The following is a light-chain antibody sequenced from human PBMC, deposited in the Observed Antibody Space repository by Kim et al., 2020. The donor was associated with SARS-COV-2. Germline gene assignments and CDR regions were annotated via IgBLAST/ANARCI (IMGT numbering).Light chain of an antibody. CDR3: SSFTSSNTLV. J-gene: IGLJ1*01. Sequence: GLSSTISCNGTSSDVGGYNSISWYQQHPDRAPKLMICDVSNRPSGVSHRFSGSKSGNTASLTISGLQAEDEADYYCSSFTSSNTLVFGTGTKVTVL. CDR1: SSDVGGYNS. CDR2: DVS. V-gene: IGLV2-14*03.